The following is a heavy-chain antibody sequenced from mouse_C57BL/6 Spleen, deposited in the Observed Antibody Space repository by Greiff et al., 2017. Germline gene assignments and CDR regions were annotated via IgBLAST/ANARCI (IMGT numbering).Heavy chain of an antibody. J-gene: IGHJ2*01. CDR3: ARGYYYGSSPYFDY. D-gene: IGHD1-1*01. Sequence: VQLQQSGPELVKPGASVKIPCKASGYTFTDYNMDWVKQSHGKSLEWIGDINPNNGGTIYNQKFKGKATLTVDKSSSTAYMELRSLTSEDTAVYYCARGYYYGSSPYFDYWGQGTTLTVSS. V-gene: IGHV1-18*01. CDR1: GYTFTDYN. CDR2: INPNNGGT.